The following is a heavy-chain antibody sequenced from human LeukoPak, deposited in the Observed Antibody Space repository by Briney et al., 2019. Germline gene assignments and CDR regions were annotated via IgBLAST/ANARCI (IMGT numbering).Heavy chain of an antibody. CDR3: AKEIQIYSSSWYGGADY. CDR1: GFTFSSYA. D-gene: IGHD6-13*01. J-gene: IGHJ4*02. CDR2: IIGSGGST. V-gene: IGHV3-23*01. Sequence: PGGSLRLSCAASGFTFSSYAMSWVRKASGKGLEWVSGIIGSGGSTYYAESVKGRFTVSRDNSKNTLYLQINSLRAEDTAVYYCAKEIQIYSSSWYGGADYWGQGTLVTVSS.